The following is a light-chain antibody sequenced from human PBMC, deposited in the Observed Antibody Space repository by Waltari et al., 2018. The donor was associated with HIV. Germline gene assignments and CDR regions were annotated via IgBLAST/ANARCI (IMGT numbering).Light chain of an antibody. CDR3: AAWDDSLSGWV. Sequence: QSVLTQPPPASGPPGLRVTISCSRSSSNIGSNYIYWYQQLPVTAPKLLLYRKNQRPSGVPDLFTGSRSGTSASLAISWLRSEDEADYDCAAWDDSLSGWVFGGGTKLTVL. CDR2: RKN. J-gene: IGLJ3*02. V-gene: IGLV1-47*01. CDR1: SSNIGSNY.